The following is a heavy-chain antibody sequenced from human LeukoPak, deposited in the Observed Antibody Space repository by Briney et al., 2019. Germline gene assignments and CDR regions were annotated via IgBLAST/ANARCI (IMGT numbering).Heavy chain of an antibody. J-gene: IGHJ4*02. V-gene: IGHV4-34*01. CDR1: GGSFSGYY. CDR3: ASSITMVRGVITSWYFDY. Sequence: PSETLSLTCAVYGGSFSGYYWSWIRQPPGKGLEWIGEINHSGSTNYNPSLKSRVTISVDTSKNQFSLKLSSVTAADTAVYYCASSITMVRGVITSWYFDYWGQGTLVTVSS. D-gene: IGHD3-10*01. CDR2: INHSGST.